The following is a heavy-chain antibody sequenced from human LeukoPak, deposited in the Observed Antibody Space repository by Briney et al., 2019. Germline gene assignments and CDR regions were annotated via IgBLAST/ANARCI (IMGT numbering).Heavy chain of an antibody. Sequence: PGGSLRLFCAASGFTFSSYWMSWVRQAPGKGLEWVANIKQDGSEKYYVDSVKGRFTISRDNAKNSLYLQMNSLRAEDTAVYYCARDGGYGDYDPYYFDYWGQGTLVTVSS. CDR1: GFTFSSYW. CDR2: IKQDGSEK. J-gene: IGHJ4*02. CDR3: ARDGGYGDYDPYYFDY. V-gene: IGHV3-7*03. D-gene: IGHD4-17*01.